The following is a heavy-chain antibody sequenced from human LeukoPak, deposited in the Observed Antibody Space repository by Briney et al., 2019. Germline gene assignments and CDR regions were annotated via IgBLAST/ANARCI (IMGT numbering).Heavy chain of an antibody. CDR3: AREVSGSSILYYYYYGMDV. J-gene: IGHJ6*02. CDR1: GYTFTSYA. Sequence: ASVKVSCKASGYTFTSYAMNWVRQAPGQGLEWMGWINTNTGNPTYAQGFTVRFVFSLDTSVSTAYLQISSLKAEDTAVYYCAREVSGSSILYYYYYGMDVWGQGTTVTVSS. CDR2: INTNTGNP. V-gene: IGHV7-4-1*02. D-gene: IGHD1-26*01.